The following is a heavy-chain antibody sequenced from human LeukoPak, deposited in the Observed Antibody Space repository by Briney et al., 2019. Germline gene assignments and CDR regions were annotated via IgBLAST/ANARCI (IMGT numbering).Heavy chain of an antibody. Sequence: GGSLRLSCAASGFTFSTYWMHWVRHAPGKGLVWVSRINRDGSSTSYADSVKGRFTISRDNAKNTLYLQMKSLRAEDTAVYYCARDRETYYDILTGYYPLGDAFDIWGQGTMVTVSS. D-gene: IGHD3-9*01. CDR2: INRDGSST. CDR1: GFTFSTYW. CDR3: ARDRETYYDILTGYYPLGDAFDI. V-gene: IGHV3-74*01. J-gene: IGHJ3*02.